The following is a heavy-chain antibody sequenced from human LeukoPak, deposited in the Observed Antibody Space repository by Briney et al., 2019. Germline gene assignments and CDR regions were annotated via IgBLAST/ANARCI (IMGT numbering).Heavy chain of an antibody. D-gene: IGHD3-10*01. J-gene: IGHJ4*02. CDR2: ISSSSSTI. CDR1: GFTFNSYS. CDR3: ASDSSVLLWFGEPRFFEY. Sequence: PGGSLRLSCAASGFTFNSYSMNWVRQAPGKGLEWVSYISSSSSTIYYADSVKGRFTISRDNAKNSLYLQMNSLRAEDTAVYYCASDSSVLLWFGEPRFFEYWGQGTLVTVSS. V-gene: IGHV3-48*04.